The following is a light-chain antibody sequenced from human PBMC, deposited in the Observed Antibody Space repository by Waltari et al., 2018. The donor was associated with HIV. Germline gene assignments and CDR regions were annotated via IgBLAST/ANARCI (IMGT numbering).Light chain of an antibody. CDR2: GNT. Sequence: QSVLTQPPSVSGAPGQRVTISCTGSRSNIGAGYDVHWYQQLPGTAPKLPIYGNTNRPSGVPDRFSGSKSGTSASLAITGLLVEDEADYYCQSYDSSLSGYVFGTGTKVTVL. CDR3: QSYDSSLSGYV. V-gene: IGLV1-40*01. J-gene: IGLJ1*01. CDR1: RSNIGAGYD.